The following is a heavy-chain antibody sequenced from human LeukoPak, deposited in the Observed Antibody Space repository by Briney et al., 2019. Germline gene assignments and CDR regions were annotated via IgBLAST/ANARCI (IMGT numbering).Heavy chain of an antibody. J-gene: IGHJ1*01. D-gene: IGHD3-9*01. CDR1: GGSVSSGSYY. CDR3: ASGSYYDILTGYYGGEYFQH. Sequence: SETLSLTCTVSGGSVSSGSYYWSWIRQPPGKGLEWIGYIYYSGSTNYNPSLKSRVTISVDTSKNQFSLKLSSVTAADTAVYYCASGSYYDILTGYYGGEYFQHWGQGTLVTVSS. CDR2: IYYSGST. V-gene: IGHV4-61*01.